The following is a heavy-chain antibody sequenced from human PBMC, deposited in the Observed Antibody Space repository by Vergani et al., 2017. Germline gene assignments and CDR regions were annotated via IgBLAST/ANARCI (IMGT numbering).Heavy chain of an antibody. J-gene: IGHJ3*02. CDR2: IIPLFGTV. CDR3: ARERIRVVGGVVHDAFDI. D-gene: IGHD3-3*01. Sequence: QVQLVQSGAEVKKPGSSVKVSCKASGGSFRSYVFNWVRQAPGQRLEWMGGIIPLFGTVNYAQKFQGRVTITADESTSTAYMELSRLRSNDTAVYYCARERIRVVGGVVHDAFDIWGQGTMVTVSS. CDR1: GGSFRSYV. V-gene: IGHV1-69*01.